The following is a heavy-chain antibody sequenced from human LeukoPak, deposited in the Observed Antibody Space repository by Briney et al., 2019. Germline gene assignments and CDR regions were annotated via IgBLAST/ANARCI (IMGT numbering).Heavy chain of an antibody. J-gene: IGHJ4*02. Sequence: KGGESLKISCRGSEYRFTNYWIGWVRQMPGKGLEWMGIIYPGDSDIRYSPSFQGQVTISGDKSISTAYLQWSSLKASDTAMYYCVRPGGSSWYPDYWGQGTLVIVSS. CDR2: IYPGDSDI. CDR3: VRPGGSSWYPDY. V-gene: IGHV5-51*01. D-gene: IGHD6-13*01. CDR1: EYRFTNYW.